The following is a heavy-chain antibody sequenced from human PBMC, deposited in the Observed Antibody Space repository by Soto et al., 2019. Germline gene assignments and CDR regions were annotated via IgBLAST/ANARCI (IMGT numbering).Heavy chain of an antibody. CDR1: GGSFSGYY. CDR3: ARVRFLEWSKDYYYGMDV. CDR2: INHSGST. V-gene: IGHV4-34*01. D-gene: IGHD3-3*01. Sequence: PSETLSLTCAVYGGSFSGYYWSWIRQPPGKGLEWIGEINHSGSTNYNPSLKIQSTITVDTSKNQSSLQMSSVTAADTAVYYCARVRFLEWSKDYYYGMDVWGQGTTVIVSS. J-gene: IGHJ6*02.